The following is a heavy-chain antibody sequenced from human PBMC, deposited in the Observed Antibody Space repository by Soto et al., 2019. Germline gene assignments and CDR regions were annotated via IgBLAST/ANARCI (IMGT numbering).Heavy chain of an antibody. D-gene: IGHD3-3*01. V-gene: IGHV1-69*06. J-gene: IGHJ6*02. CDR3: ARDPYDFWSGYQYYYGMDV. Sequence: QVQLVQSGAEVKKPGSSVKVSCKASGGTSSSYAISWVRQAPGQGLEWMGGIIPIFGTANYAQKFQDRVTITADKSTSTAYMELSSLRSEDTAVYYCARDPYDFWSGYQYYYGMDVWGQGTTVTVSS. CDR2: IIPIFGTA. CDR1: GGTSSSYA.